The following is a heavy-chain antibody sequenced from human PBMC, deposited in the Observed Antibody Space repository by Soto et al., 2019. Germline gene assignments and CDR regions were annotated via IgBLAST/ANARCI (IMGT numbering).Heavy chain of an antibody. CDR3: ARGSSIAGLYYGMDV. Sequence: QVQLQESGPGLVKPSQTLSLTCTVSGGSISSGGYYWTWIRQHPGKGLEWIGYNYYSGITYYNPSRKRRVTISLDTSKNQFSLKLSSVTAADTAVYCCARGSSIAGLYYGMDVWGQGTTVTVSS. J-gene: IGHJ6*02. D-gene: IGHD6-6*01. CDR1: GGSISSGGYY. CDR2: NYYSGIT. V-gene: IGHV4-31*03.